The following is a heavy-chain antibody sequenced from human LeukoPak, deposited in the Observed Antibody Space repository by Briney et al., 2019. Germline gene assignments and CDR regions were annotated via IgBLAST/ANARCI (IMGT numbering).Heavy chain of an antibody. CDR3: AKGYYDFWSGYQPQFDY. CDR2: ISGSGGST. D-gene: IGHD3-3*01. CDR1: GFTFSSYA. V-gene: IGHV3-23*01. J-gene: IGHJ4*02. Sequence: GGSLRLSCAASGFTFSSYAMSWVRQAPGKGLEWVSAISGSGGSTYYADSVKGRFTISRDSSKNTLYLQMNSLRAEDTAVYYCAKGYYDFWSGYQPQFDYWGQGTLVTVSS.